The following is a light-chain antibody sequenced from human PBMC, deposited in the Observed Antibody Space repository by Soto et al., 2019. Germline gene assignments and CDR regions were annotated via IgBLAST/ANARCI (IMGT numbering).Light chain of an antibody. J-gene: IGKJ2*01. Sequence: DIQMTQSPSTLSASVGDRVTITCRAIETINGWLARYQQKPGKAPKLLINKASTLESGGPSRFRGSASGTDFTLTISCLQPDDFETYYCQQYKHYSSSPFGQGTKLEIQ. CDR3: QQYKHYSSSP. CDR2: KAS. V-gene: IGKV1-5*03. CDR1: ETINGW.